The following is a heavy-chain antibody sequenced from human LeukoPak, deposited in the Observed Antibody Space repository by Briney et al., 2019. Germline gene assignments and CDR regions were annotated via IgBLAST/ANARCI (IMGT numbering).Heavy chain of an antibody. J-gene: IGHJ4*02. D-gene: IGHD2-21*02. CDR2: IIPIFGTA. Sequence: SVKVSCQASGGTFSSYAISWVRQAPGQGLEWMGGIIPIFGTANYAQKFQGRVTITADESTSTAYMELSSLRSEDTAVYYCARDNLLLAYCGGDCYYFDYWGQGTLVTVSS. CDR3: ARDNLLLAYCGGDCYYFDY. CDR1: GGTFSSYA. V-gene: IGHV1-69*13.